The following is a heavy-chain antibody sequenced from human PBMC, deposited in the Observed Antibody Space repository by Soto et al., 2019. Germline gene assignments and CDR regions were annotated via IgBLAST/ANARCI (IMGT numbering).Heavy chain of an antibody. V-gene: IGHV4-34*01. CDR3: ARVYNYYGSGSYYNGHYYYYYMDV. Sequence: SETLSLTCAVYGGSFSGYYWSWIRQPPGKGLEWIGEINHSGSTNYNPSLKSRVTISVDTSKNQFSLKLSSVTAADTAVYYCARVYNYYGSGSYYNGHYYYYYMDVWGKGTAVTVSS. D-gene: IGHD3-10*01. CDR2: INHSGST. CDR1: GGSFSGYY. J-gene: IGHJ6*03.